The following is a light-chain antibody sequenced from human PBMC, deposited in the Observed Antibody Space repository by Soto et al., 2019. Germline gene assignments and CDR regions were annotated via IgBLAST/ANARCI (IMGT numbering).Light chain of an antibody. CDR3: QQYNDWLWT. V-gene: IGKV3-15*01. CDR2: GAS. CDR1: QSVTYN. J-gene: IGKJ1*01. Sequence: TLSCRATQSVTYNLAWYQQKPGQAPRLLIYGASTRATGIPARFSGRGSGTEFTLTITSLQSEDFAVYYCQQYNDWLWTFGQGTKVDI.